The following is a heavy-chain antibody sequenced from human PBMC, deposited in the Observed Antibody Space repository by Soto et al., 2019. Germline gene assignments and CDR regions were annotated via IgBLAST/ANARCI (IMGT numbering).Heavy chain of an antibody. CDR2: IRRRAKNYAT. D-gene: IGHD3-22*01. J-gene: IGHJ4*02. V-gene: IGHV3-73*02. Sequence: EVQLVESGGDLVQPGGSLKLSCAASGFTFSGSAMHWVRQASGKGLEWVGHIRRRAKNYATVYAASVKGRFIISRDDSKNTAYLQMSSLRTDDTAVYYCTRTFDRTDYFSPDFDYWGQGTLVTVSS. CDR1: GFTFSGSA. CDR3: TRTFDRTDYFSPDFDY.